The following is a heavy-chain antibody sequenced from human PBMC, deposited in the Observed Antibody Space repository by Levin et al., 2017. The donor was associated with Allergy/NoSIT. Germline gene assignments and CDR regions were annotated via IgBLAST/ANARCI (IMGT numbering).Heavy chain of an antibody. Sequence: GGSLRLSCAASGFTFSSYGMHWVRQAPGKGLEWVAVISYDGSNKYYADSVKGRFTISRDNSKNTLYLQMNSLRAEDTAVYYCAKDRGPGYCSGGSCYDYGMDVWGQGTTVTVSS. CDR2: ISYDGSNK. V-gene: IGHV3-30*18. CDR1: GFTFSSYG. D-gene: IGHD2-15*01. J-gene: IGHJ6*02. CDR3: AKDRGPGYCSGGSCYDYGMDV.